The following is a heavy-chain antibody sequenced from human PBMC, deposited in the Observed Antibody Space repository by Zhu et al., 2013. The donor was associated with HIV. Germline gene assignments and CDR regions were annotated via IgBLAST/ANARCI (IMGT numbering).Heavy chain of an antibody. CDR2: IIPIFGTA. V-gene: IGHV1-69*01. CDR3: AREPSVDTAMDYYYYGMDV. D-gene: IGHD5-18*01. J-gene: IGHJ6*02. CDR1: GGTFSSYA. Sequence: QVQLVQSGAEVKKPGSSVKVSCKASGGTFSSYAISWVRQAPGQGLEWMGGIIPIFGTANYAQKFQGRVTITADESTSTAYMELSSLRSEDTAVYYCAREPSVDTAMDYYYYGMDVWGQGTTVTVSS.